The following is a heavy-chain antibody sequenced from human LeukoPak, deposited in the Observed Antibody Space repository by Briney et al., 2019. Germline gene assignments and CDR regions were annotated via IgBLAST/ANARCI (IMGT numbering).Heavy chain of an antibody. Sequence: QSGGYLRPSCTASGFTFGDYAMSWFRQAPGKGLEWVGFIRSKAYGGTTEYAASVKGRFTISRDDSKSIAYLQMNSLKTEDTAVYYCTRGKGDQGWYWGQGTLVTVSS. D-gene: IGHD2-15*01. CDR2: IRSKAYGGTT. CDR3: TRGKGDQGWY. CDR1: GFTFGDYA. J-gene: IGHJ4*02. V-gene: IGHV3-49*03.